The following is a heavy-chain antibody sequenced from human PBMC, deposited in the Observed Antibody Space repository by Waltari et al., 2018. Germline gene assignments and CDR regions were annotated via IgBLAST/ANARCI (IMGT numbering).Heavy chain of an antibody. CDR3: ARDNAAGGSWGYDAFDI. Sequence: QVQLVQSGAEVKKPGSSVKVSCKASGGTFSSYTISWVRQAPGQGLEWMGRSSPSLGIANSAQKFQGRVTITADKSTSTAYMELSSLRSEDTAVYYCARDNAAGGSWGYDAFDIWGQGTMVTVSS. D-gene: IGHD1-26*01. CDR1: GGTFSSYT. CDR2: SSPSLGIA. J-gene: IGHJ3*02. V-gene: IGHV1-69*08.